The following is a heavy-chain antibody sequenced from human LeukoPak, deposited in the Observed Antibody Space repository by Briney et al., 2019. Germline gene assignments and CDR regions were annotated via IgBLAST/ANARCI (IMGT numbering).Heavy chain of an antibody. CDR2: ISSLSGTI. Sequence: GGSLRLSCAASGFIFSSYSMNWVRQAPGEGLEWVSYISSLSGTIYYADSVKGRFTISRDDSKNTLYLQMNSLRAEDTAVYYCARALYDSPLAGDPWGQGTLVTVSS. J-gene: IGHJ5*02. V-gene: IGHV3-48*01. CDR1: GFIFSSYS. D-gene: IGHD3-22*01. CDR3: ARALYDSPLAGDP.